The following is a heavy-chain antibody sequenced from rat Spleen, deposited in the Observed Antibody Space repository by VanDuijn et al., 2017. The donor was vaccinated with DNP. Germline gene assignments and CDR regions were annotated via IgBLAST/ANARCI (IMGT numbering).Heavy chain of an antibody. CDR2: ISNGGGT. CDR3: TSARY. Sequence: QVQLKESGPGLVQPSQTLSLTCTVSGFSLTNYGVSWVRQPPGKGLEWIAAISNGGGTYFDSGLKYRLSISRDTSKSQVFLKMNSLQTEDTAIYFCTSARYWGQGVMVTVSS. D-gene: IGHD3-1*01. CDR1: GFSLTNYG. J-gene: IGHJ2*01. V-gene: IGHV2S12*01.